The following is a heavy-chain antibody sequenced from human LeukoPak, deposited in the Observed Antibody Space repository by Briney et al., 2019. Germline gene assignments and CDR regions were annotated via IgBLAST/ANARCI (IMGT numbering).Heavy chain of an antibody. Sequence: GASVKVSCKASGYTFTSYYMHWVRQAPGQGLEWMGIINPSGGSTSYAQKFQGRVTMTRDTSTSTVYVELSSLRSEDTAVYYCARDLVVVVAATSRRYYGMDVWGQGTTVTVSS. CDR2: INPSGGST. V-gene: IGHV1-46*01. J-gene: IGHJ6*02. CDR3: ARDLVVVVAATSRRYYGMDV. CDR1: GYTFTSYY. D-gene: IGHD2-15*01.